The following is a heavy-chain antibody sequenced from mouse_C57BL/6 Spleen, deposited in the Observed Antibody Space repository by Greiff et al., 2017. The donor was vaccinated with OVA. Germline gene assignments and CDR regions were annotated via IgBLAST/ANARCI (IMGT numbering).Heavy chain of an antibody. CDR2: IYPGSGNT. V-gene: IGHV1-76*01. Sequence: VQLQQSGAELVRPGASVKLSCKASGYTFTDYYINWVKQRPGQGLEWIARIYPGSGNTYYNEKFKGKATLTAEKSSSTAYMQLSSLTSEDSAVYFCARSDNWIYAMDYWGQGTSVTVSS. J-gene: IGHJ4*01. CDR1: GYTFTDYY. CDR3: ARSDNWIYAMDY. D-gene: IGHD4-1*02.